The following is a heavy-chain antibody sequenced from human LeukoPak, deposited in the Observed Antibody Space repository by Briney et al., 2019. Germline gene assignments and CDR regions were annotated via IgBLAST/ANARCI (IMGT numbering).Heavy chain of an antibody. D-gene: IGHD3-22*01. J-gene: IGHJ4*02. CDR1: GFTFSSYA. CDR3: ARDLHSGYYYFND. Sequence: GGSLRLSCAASGFTFSSYAMSWVRQGPGKGLEWVSAINSGGGSTFYADSVEGRFTISRDNSKNTLSLQMNSLRDDDTAVYYCARDLHSGYYYFNDWGQGTLVTVSS. V-gene: IGHV3-23*01. CDR2: INSGGGST.